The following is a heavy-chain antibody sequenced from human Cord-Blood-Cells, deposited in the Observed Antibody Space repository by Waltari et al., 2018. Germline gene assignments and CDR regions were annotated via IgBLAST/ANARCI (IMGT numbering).Heavy chain of an antibody. CDR1: GFTFSSNW. V-gene: IGHV3-7*01. Sequence: EVQLVESGGGLVQPGGSLRLSCAASGFTFSSNWMSWVRQAPGKGLEWVANIKQDGSEKYYVDSVKGRFTISRDNAKNSLYLQMNSLRAEDTAVYYCARRAVADYWGQGTLVTVSS. CDR3: ARRAVADY. J-gene: IGHJ4*02. D-gene: IGHD6-19*01. CDR2: IKQDGSEK.